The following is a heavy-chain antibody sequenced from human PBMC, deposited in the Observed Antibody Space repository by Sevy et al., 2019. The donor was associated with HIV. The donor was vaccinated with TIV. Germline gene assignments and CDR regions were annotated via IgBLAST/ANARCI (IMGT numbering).Heavy chain of an antibody. CDR3: ARVQVLRFLEWPTYGMDV. D-gene: IGHD3-3*01. CDR1: GFTFSSHW. V-gene: IGHV3-74*01. Sequence: GGSLRLSCAASGFTFSSHWMFWVRQAPGKGLVWVSHINSHGTITNYADSVKGRFTISRDNAKNTVYLQINSLRAEDTAVYYCARVQVLRFLEWPTYGMDVWGQGTTVTVSS. J-gene: IGHJ6*02. CDR2: INSHGTIT.